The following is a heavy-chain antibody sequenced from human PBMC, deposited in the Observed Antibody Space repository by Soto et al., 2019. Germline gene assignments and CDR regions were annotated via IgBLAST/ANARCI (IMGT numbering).Heavy chain of an antibody. J-gene: IGHJ4*02. CDR3: ARRV. CDR1: GFTFSNYP. V-gene: IGHV3-23*01. Sequence: EVQVSESGGSLVQPGGSLRLSCATSGFTFSNYPMNWVRQAPGKGLEWVSGISAGGDRTYYADSVKGRFTIFRDNSKNSVSLRMNSLRVEDTAVYYCARRVWGQGTLVTVSS. CDR2: ISAGGDRT.